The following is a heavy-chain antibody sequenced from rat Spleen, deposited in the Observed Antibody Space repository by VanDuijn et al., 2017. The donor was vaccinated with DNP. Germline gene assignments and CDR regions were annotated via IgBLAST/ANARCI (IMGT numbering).Heavy chain of an antibody. J-gene: IGHJ2*01. D-gene: IGHD1-11*01. CDR2: ISYDGGST. CDR1: GFSFSDSY. CDR3: AKAGGYSPWYFDY. Sequence: EVQLVESGGGLVQPGRSLKLSCAASGFSFSDSYMAWVRQVSTKGLEWVASISYDGGSTYYRDSVKGRFTISRDNAGSSLYLQMDSLRSEDTATYYCAKAGGYSPWYFDYWGQGVMVTVSS. V-gene: IGHV5-20*01.